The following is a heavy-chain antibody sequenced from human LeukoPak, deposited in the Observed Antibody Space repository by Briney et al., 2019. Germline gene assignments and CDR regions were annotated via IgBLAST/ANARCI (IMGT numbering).Heavy chain of an antibody. J-gene: IGHJ6*02. V-gene: IGHV3-30*18. CDR1: GFTFSSYG. D-gene: IGHD6-19*01. CDR3: AKEMKRPTGYSSGRYTYYYGMDV. CDR2: ISYDGSNK. Sequence: GGSLRLSCAASGFTFSSYGTHWVRQAPGKGLEWVAVISYDGSNKYYADSVKGRFTISRDNSKNTLYLQMNSLRAEDTAVYYCAKEMKRPTGYSSGRYTYYYGMDVWGQGTTVTVSS.